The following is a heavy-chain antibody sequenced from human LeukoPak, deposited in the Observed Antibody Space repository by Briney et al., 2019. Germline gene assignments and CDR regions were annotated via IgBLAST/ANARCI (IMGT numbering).Heavy chain of an antibody. CDR1: GGSISSYY. D-gene: IGHD6-13*01. CDR3: ARGGIAAASFDY. CDR2: IYYSGYS. J-gene: IGHJ4*02. V-gene: IGHV4-59*12. Sequence: SETLSLTCTVSGGSISSYYWSWIRQPPGKGLERIGYIYYSGYSNYNPSLKSRVTISVDRSKNQFSLKLSSVTAADTAVYYCARGGIAAASFDYWGQGTLVTVSS.